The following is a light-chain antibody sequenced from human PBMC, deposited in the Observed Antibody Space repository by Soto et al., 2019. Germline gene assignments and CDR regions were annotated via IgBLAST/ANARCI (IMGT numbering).Light chain of an antibody. CDR3: QQANSFPLT. V-gene: IGKV1D-12*01. Sequence: DLQMTQSPSSVSASVGDRVTITCRASQDISSWLAWYQQKPGKVPKLLIYAASNLQSGVPSRFSGSGSGTDFTLTISSLQPEDFATYYCQQANSFPLTFGPGTKVDIK. CDR1: QDISSW. CDR2: AAS. J-gene: IGKJ3*01.